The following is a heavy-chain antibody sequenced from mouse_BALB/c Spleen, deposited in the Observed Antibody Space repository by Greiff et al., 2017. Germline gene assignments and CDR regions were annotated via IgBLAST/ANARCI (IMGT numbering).Heavy chain of an antibody. CDR3: ARSRSSSYYFDY. Sequence: EVKLMESGGGLVQPGGSRKLSCAASGFTFSSFGMHWVRQAPEKGLEWVAYISSGSSTIYYADTVKGRFTISRDNPKNTLFLQMTSLRSEDTAMYYCARSRSSSYYFDYWGQGTTLTVSS. V-gene: IGHV5-17*02. CDR1: GFTFSSFG. D-gene: IGHD1-1*01. J-gene: IGHJ2*01. CDR2: ISSGSSTI.